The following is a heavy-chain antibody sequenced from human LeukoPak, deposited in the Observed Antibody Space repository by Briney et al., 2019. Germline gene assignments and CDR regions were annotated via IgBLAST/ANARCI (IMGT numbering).Heavy chain of an antibody. V-gene: IGHV4-34*01. D-gene: IGHD3-22*01. CDR1: GGSFSGYY. Sequence: SETLSLTCAVYGGSFSGYYWSWIRQPPGKGLEWIGEINHSGSTNYNPSLKSRVTISVDTSKNQFSLKLSSVTAADTAVYYCARGWGYYDSSGLLDYWGQGTLVTASS. J-gene: IGHJ4*02. CDR3: ARGWGYYDSSGLLDY. CDR2: INHSGST.